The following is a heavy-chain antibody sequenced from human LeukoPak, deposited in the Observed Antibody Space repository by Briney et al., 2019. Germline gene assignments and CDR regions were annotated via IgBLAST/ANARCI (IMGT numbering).Heavy chain of an antibody. CDR1: GGSITSDNYY. CDR2: IYYSGGT. V-gene: IGHV4-39*01. CDR3: ARPDQRGYSYGYSAFDI. D-gene: IGHD5-18*01. Sequence: SETLSLTCTVSGGSITSDNYYWGWIRQPPGKGLEWIGSIYYSGGTYYNPSLKSRVTIFIDTSKNQFSLKLLSVTAADTAVYYCARPDQRGYSYGYSAFDIWGQGTMVTVSS. J-gene: IGHJ3*02.